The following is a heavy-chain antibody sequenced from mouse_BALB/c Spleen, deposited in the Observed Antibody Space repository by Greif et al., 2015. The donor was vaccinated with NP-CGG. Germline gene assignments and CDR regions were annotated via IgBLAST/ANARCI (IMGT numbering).Heavy chain of an antibody. CDR3: ARDWYFDY. CDR1: GYTFTSSW. Sequence: QVQLQQSGSVLVRPGASVKLSCKASGYTFTSSWMHWAKQRPGQGLEWIGEIHPNSGNTNYNEKFKGKATLTVDTSSSTAYVDLSSLTSEDSAVHYCARDWYFDYWGQGTTLTVSS. V-gene: IGHV1S130*01. D-gene: IGHD4-1*01. CDR2: IHPNSGNT. J-gene: IGHJ2*01.